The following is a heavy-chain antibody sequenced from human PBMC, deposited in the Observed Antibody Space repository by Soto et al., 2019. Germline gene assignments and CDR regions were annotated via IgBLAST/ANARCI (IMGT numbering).Heavy chain of an antibody. J-gene: IGHJ6*02. V-gene: IGHV3-23*01. CDR3: AKGYCSTTSCPYYYFYGMDG. Sequence: EVQLLEAGGGLVQPGGSLRLSCAASGFTFSSYDMSWVRQAPGKGLEWVSIINGTGGSTYYADSVKGRFTISRDNSKNTLYLQMSSLRADDTALYYCAKGYCSTTSCPYYYFYGMDGWGRGTTVTVSS. CDR2: INGTGGST. CDR1: GFTFSSYD. D-gene: IGHD2-2*01.